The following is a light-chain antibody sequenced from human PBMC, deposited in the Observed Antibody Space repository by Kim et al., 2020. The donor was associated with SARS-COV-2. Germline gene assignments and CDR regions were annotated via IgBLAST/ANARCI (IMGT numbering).Light chain of an antibody. J-gene: IGLJ2*01. Sequence: QRVTISCSGSSSNIGSNYVYWYQQLPGTAPKLLIYRNNQRPSGVPDRFSGSKSGTSASLAISGLRSEDEADYYCAAWDDSLSGLVVFGGGTQLTV. CDR1: SSNIGSNY. CDR3: AAWDDSLSGLVV. CDR2: RNN. V-gene: IGLV1-47*01.